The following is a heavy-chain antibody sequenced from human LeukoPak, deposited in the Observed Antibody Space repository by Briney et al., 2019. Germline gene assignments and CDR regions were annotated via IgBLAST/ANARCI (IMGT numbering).Heavy chain of an antibody. V-gene: IGHV3-74*01. CDR3: AREGYSSGWYYFDS. J-gene: IGHJ4*02. Sequence: PGGSLRLSCVVSGFTFSSYWMHWVRQAPGKGLVWVSRISSDGSSTTYADSVKGRFTISRDNPKNTLYLQMNSLRAEDTAVYYCAREGYSSGWYYFDSWGQGTLVTVSS. CDR1: GFTFSSYW. D-gene: IGHD6-19*01. CDR2: ISSDGSST.